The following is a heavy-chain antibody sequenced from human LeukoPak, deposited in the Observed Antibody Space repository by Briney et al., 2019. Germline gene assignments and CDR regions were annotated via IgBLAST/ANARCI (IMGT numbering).Heavy chain of an antibody. Sequence: GGSLRLSCAASGFTFSSYDMHWVRLATGKGLEWVSAIGTAGDTYYPGSVKGRFTISRENAKNSLYLQMNSLRAGDTAVYYCARSGRGYYYDYWGQGTLVTVSS. V-gene: IGHV3-13*01. CDR2: IGTAGDT. J-gene: IGHJ4*02. CDR1: GFTFSSYD. D-gene: IGHD3-22*01. CDR3: ARSGRGYYYDY.